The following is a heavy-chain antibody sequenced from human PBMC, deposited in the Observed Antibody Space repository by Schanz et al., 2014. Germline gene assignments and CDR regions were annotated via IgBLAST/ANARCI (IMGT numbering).Heavy chain of an antibody. V-gene: IGHV3-13*05. CDR1: GFTFSNYD. CDR2: IGPASDP. J-gene: IGHJ4*02. D-gene: IGHD2-2*01. CDR3: ARGRRGDCRRTSCTYYFDY. Sequence: EVQLVESGGGLVQPWGSLRLSCAASGFTFSNYDMHWVRQAIGKGLEWVSGIGPASDPYYAGSVKGRFTISRENGKNSLYLQMNSLRAGDTAVYYCARGRRGDCRRTSCTYYFDYGGQGTLVTVSS.